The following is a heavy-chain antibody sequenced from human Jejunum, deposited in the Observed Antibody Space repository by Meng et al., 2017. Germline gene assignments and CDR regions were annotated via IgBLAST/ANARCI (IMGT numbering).Heavy chain of an antibody. CDR2: INSDGNIT. Sequence: GGSLRLSCVASGIPLSGFWVHWVRQVPGKGLVWVARINSDGNITEYADSVKGRFTLSRDNAKNTASLQMNSLRVDDTAVYYCASYLQKSCKWGQGTLVTVSS. CDR3: ASYLQKSCK. CDR1: GIPLSGFW. D-gene: IGHD5-24*01. V-gene: IGHV3-74*01. J-gene: IGHJ4*02.